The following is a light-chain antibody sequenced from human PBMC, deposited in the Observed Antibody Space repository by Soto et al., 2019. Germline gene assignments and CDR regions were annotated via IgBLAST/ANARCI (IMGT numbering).Light chain of an antibody. J-gene: IGKJ1*01. CDR2: DAS. Sequence: DVQRAQSAYTMSASVVSRVSLTCRASQSISTWLAWYQQKPGKAPKVLISDASNLASGVPSRFSGSGSGTEFTLSISSLQPDDFATYYLQQYHTCPQTFGPGTKVDIK. CDR3: QQYHTCPQT. V-gene: IGKV1-5*01. CDR1: QSISTW.